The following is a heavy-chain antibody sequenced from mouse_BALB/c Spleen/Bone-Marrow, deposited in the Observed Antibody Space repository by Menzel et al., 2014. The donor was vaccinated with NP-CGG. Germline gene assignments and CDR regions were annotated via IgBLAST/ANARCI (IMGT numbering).Heavy chain of an antibody. D-gene: IGHD2-4*01. Sequence: QVQLQQSGAELAKPGASVKMSCKASGYNFXSYWMHWVKQRPGQGLEWIGYINPSTGYTEYNQKFKDKATLTADKSSSKAYMQLSSLTSEDSAVYYCARNYDYGGGYYAMDYWGQGTSVTVSS. V-gene: IGHV1-7*01. CDR1: GYNFXSYW. J-gene: IGHJ4*01. CDR2: INPSTGYT. CDR3: ARNYDYGGGYYAMDY.